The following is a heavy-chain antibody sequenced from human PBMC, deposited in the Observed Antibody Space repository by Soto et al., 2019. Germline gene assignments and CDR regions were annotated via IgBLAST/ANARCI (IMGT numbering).Heavy chain of an antibody. D-gene: IGHD6-6*01. V-gene: IGHV4-30-4*01. Sequence: SETLSLTCTVSGGSISSGDYYWSWIRQPPGKGLELIGYIYYSGSTYYNPSLKSRVTISVDTSKNQFSLKLSSVTAADTAVYYCARDSSRRVLDYWGQGTLVTVSS. J-gene: IGHJ4*02. CDR3: ARDSSRRVLDY. CDR1: GGSISSGDYY. CDR2: IYYSGST.